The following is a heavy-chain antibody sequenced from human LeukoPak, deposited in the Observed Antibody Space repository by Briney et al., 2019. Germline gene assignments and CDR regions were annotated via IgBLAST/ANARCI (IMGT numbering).Heavy chain of an antibody. D-gene: IGHD3-16*01. Sequence: PGGSLRLSCAASGFTFSSYWMSWVRQAPGKGLEWVANIKQDGSEKYYVDSVKGRFTISRDNAKNSLYLQMNSLRAEDTAVYYCARGGTHYYYYGMDVWGKGTTVTVSS. CDR2: IKQDGSEK. CDR1: GFTFSSYW. J-gene: IGHJ6*04. V-gene: IGHV3-7*03. CDR3: ARGGTHYYYYGMDV.